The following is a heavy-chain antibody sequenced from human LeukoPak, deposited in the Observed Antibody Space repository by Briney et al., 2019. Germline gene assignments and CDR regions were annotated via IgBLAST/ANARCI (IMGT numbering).Heavy chain of an antibody. CDR1: GGSISSGGYY. D-gene: IGHD5-24*01. CDR2: IYYSGST. J-gene: IGHJ3*02. Sequence: SETLSLTCTVSGGSISSGGYYWSWIRQHPGKGLEWIGYIYYSGSTYYNPSLKSRVTISVDTSKNQFSLKLSSVTAADTAVHYCARATSVEMATIVAFDIWGQGTRVTVSS. V-gene: IGHV4-31*03. CDR3: ARATSVEMATIVAFDI.